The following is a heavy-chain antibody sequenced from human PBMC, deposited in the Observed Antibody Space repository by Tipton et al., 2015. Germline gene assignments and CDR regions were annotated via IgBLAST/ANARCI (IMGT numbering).Heavy chain of an antibody. D-gene: IGHD2-15*01. CDR3: ASRYCSGGSCYPYWDY. V-gene: IGHV3-7*01. Sequence: SLRLSCAASGFTFSSYWMSWVRQAPGKVLEWVANIKQDGSEKYYVDSVKGRFTISSDIAKNSLYLQMNSLRGGDTAVYYCASRYCSGGSCYPYWDYWGPGTLVTVSS. J-gene: IGHJ4*02. CDR1: GFTFSSYW. CDR2: IKQDGSEK.